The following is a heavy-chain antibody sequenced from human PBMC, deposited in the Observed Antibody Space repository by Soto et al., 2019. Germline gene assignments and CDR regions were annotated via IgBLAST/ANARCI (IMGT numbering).Heavy chain of an antibody. CDR3: AGSSDWYAWFDP. J-gene: IGHJ5*02. CDR1: GFTFSSYA. V-gene: IGHV3-23*01. D-gene: IGHD6-19*01. Sequence: EVQLLESGGGLVQPGGSLRLSCAASGFTFSSYAMSWVRQAPGKGLEWVSAISGSGGSTYYADSVKGRFTISRDNSKSTLYLRINSLRAEDTAVYYCAGSSDWYAWFDPWGQGTLVTVSS. CDR2: ISGSGGST.